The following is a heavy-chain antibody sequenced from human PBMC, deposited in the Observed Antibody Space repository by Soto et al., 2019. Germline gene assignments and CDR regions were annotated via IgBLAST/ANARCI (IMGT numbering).Heavy chain of an antibody. CDR2: INSDGSST. Sequence: EVQLVESGGGLVQPGGSLRLSCAASGFTFSSYWMHWVRQAPGKGLVWVSRINSDGSSTSYADSVKGRFTISRDNAKNTLYLQMNSLRAEDTAVYYCARDRWVVVTAIPNYYYGMDVWGQGTTVTVSS. CDR1: GFTFSSYW. D-gene: IGHD2-21*02. V-gene: IGHV3-74*01. CDR3: ARDRWVVVTAIPNYYYGMDV. J-gene: IGHJ6*02.